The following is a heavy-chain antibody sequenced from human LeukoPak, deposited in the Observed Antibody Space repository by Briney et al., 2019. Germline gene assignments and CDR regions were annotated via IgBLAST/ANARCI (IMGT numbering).Heavy chain of an antibody. V-gene: IGHV3-7*01. CDR3: ARAGLWPVDY. D-gene: IGHD4/OR15-4a*01. J-gene: IGHJ4*02. CDR2: IKQDGIVR. CDR1: GFMFSKYW. Sequence: PGESLRPSCEASGFMFSKYWMTWVRQAPGKGLEWVAIIKQDGIVRYSVDSVKGRFTTSRDNAKNSLYLQMNSLRAEDTAVYYCARAGLWPVDYWGQGTLVTVSS.